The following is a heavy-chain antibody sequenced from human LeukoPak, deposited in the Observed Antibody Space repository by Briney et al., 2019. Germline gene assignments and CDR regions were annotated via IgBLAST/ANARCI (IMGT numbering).Heavy chain of an antibody. CDR3: AKRLRPSGSYYDYYYYMDV. J-gene: IGHJ6*03. V-gene: IGHV3-53*01. D-gene: IGHD1-26*01. CDR2: IYSAGST. Sequence: QPGGSLRLSCAASGFIVNSNYMSWVRQAPGKGLEWVSVIYSAGSTYYAESVKGRFTISRDNSKNTLYLQMNSLRAEDTAVYYCAKRLRPSGSYYDYYYYMDVWGKGTTVTVSS. CDR1: GFIVNSNY.